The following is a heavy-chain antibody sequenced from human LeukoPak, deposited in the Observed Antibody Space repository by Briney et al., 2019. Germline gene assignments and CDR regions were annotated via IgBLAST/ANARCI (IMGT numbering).Heavy chain of an antibody. CDR2: MNPNSGNT. J-gene: IGHJ4*02. CDR3: AREGFDY. Sequence: ASVKVSCKASGYTFNNYDINWVRQATGQGLEWMGWMNPNSGNTGYAQQFQGRVTITTDTSITTAYMELNSLRSEDTAVYYCAREGFDYWGQGTLVTVSS. V-gene: IGHV1-8*03. CDR1: GYTFNNYD.